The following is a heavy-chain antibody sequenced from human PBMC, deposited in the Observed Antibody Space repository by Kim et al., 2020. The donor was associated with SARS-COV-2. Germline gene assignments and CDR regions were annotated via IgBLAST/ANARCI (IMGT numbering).Heavy chain of an antibody. V-gene: IGHV4-59*01. Sequence: SETLSLTCTVSGGSISSYYWSWIRQPPGKGLEWIGYIYYSGSTNYNPSLKSRVTISVDTSKNQFSLKLSSVTAADTAVYYCARVAYCSSTSCYDYYYYYMDVWGKGTTVTVSS. CDR3: ARVAYCSSTSCYDYYYYYMDV. J-gene: IGHJ6*03. CDR1: GGSISSYY. CDR2: IYYSGST. D-gene: IGHD2-2*01.